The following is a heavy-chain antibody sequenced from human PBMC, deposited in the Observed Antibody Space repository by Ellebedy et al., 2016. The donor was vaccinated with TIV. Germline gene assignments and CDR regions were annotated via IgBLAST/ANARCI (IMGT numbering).Heavy chain of an antibody. CDR2: INTANGDT. V-gene: IGHV1-3*04. J-gene: IGHJ4*02. CDR3: ASRSDLYVGSLGF. CDR1: RFTFSNYT. D-gene: IGHD1-26*01. Sequence: AASVKVSCKASRFTFSNYTMHWVRQAPGQRLEWMGWINTANGDTEYSQNFQGRVSITRDTSARTAYMELSSLRSEDTAVYYCASRSDLYVGSLGFWGQGTLVTVSS.